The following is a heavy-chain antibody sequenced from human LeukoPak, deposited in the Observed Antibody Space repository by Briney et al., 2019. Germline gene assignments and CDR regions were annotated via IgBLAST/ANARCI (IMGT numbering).Heavy chain of an antibody. Sequence: VASVKVSCKASGYTFTSYGISWVRQAPGQGLEWMGWINPNSGGTNYAQKFQGRVTMTRDTSISTAYMELSRLRSDDTAVHYCARGHTAGVLLWFGELSEEPDWFDPWGQGTLVTVSS. J-gene: IGHJ5*02. D-gene: IGHD3-10*01. V-gene: IGHV1-2*02. CDR2: INPNSGGT. CDR1: GYTFTSYG. CDR3: ARGHTAGVLLWFGELSEEPDWFDP.